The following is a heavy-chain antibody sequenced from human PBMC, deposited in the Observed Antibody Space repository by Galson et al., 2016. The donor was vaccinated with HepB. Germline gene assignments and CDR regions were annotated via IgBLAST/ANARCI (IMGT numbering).Heavy chain of an antibody. CDR2: IYYSGSSN. J-gene: IGHJ4*02. CDR3: VRVSGRASFFDY. V-gene: IGHV4-59*11. Sequence: SETLSLTCTGSGGSLSSHYWSWIRQPPGKGLGWIGSIYYSGSSNYYNPSLKSRVTISVDPSQNQFSLDLTSVTAADTAVYYCVRVSGRASFFDYWGQGTLVTVSS. CDR1: GGSLSSHY. D-gene: IGHD3-16*01.